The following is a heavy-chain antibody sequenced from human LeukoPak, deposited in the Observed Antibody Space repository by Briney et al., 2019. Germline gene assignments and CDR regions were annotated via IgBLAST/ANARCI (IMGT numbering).Heavy chain of an antibody. CDR1: GFTFSSYA. Sequence: GGSLRLSCAASGFTFSSYAMNWVRQAPGKGLEWGSFISGSGGSTYHVDSVKGRFTISRDNSKNTLYLQMNSLRAEDTAVYYCAKTPYVDIRMVTFDYWGQGALVTVSS. D-gene: IGHD5-18*01. CDR2: ISGSGGST. J-gene: IGHJ4*02. CDR3: AKTPYVDIRMVTFDY. V-gene: IGHV3-23*01.